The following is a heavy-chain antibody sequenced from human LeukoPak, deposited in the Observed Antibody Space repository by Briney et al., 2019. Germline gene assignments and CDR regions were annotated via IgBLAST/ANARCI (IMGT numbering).Heavy chain of an antibody. CDR2: ISSSGGGT. D-gene: IGHD3-10*01. CDR3: AREANYYGSGSFDY. CDR1: GFTFNTYA. Sequence: GGSLRLSCAASGFTFNTYAMTWVRQTPGKGLEWVSAISSSGGGTYYTDSVKGRFTISRDNSKNALYLQMNSLRAGDTAVYYCAREANYYGSGSFDYWGQGTLVTVSS. V-gene: IGHV3-23*01. J-gene: IGHJ4*02.